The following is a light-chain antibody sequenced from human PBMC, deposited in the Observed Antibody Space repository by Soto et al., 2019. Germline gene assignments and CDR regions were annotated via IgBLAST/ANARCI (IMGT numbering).Light chain of an antibody. Sequence: QSVLTQPPSASGTPGQRVTISCSGSSSNIGSNYVYWYQQLPGTAPKLLIYRNNQRPSGVPDRFSGSKSGTSASPAISGLRSEIEADYYCAAWDDSLSGPPVVFSGGTQLTV. V-gene: IGLV1-47*01. J-gene: IGLJ2*01. CDR2: RNN. CDR1: SSNIGSNY. CDR3: AAWDDSLSGPPVV.